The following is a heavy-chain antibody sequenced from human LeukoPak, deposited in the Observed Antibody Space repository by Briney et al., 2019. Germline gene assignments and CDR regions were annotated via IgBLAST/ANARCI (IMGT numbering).Heavy chain of an antibody. CDR2: ISSSGSTI. Sequence: GGSLRLSCAASGFTFSDYYMSWIRQAPGKGLEWVSYISSSGSTIYYADSVKGRFTISRDNAKNSLYLQMNSLRAEDTAVYYCARVTSQWELLSYYYYMDVWGKGTTVTISS. CDR3: ARVTSQWELLSYYYYMDV. CDR1: GFTFSDYY. J-gene: IGHJ6*03. D-gene: IGHD1-26*01. V-gene: IGHV3-11*01.